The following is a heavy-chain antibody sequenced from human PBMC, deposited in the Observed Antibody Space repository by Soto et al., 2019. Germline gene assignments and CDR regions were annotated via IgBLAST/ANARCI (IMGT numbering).Heavy chain of an antibody. CDR3: ERGNPTARAAGRYYYGMDV. D-gene: IGHD6-13*01. J-gene: IGHJ6*02. CDR2: INHSGST. V-gene: IGHV4-34*01. Sequence: SERRSLTCASYGGSFSVYYWSWIRQPPGKALEWLGEINHSGSTNYNPSLKSRVTISVDTSKNQFSLKLSSVTAPDTAVYYCERGNPTARAAGRYYYGMDVWGQGTTVT. CDR1: GGSFSVYY.